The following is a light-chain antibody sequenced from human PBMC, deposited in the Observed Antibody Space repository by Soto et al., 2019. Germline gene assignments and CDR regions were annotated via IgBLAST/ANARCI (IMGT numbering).Light chain of an antibody. CDR3: QPYQSHLLT. V-gene: IGKV1-5*01. Sequence: DIQMTQSPSTLSASVGDRVTITCLASQSISSWLAWYQQKPGKAPKLLIYDASSLESGVPSRFSGSGAGTEFTLTSSSLQPDDFETYYCQPYQSHLLTVGGGTKVDI. CDR1: QSISSW. J-gene: IGKJ4*01. CDR2: DAS.